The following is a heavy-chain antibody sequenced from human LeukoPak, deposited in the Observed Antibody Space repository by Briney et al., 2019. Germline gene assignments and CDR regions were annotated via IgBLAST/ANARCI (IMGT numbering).Heavy chain of an antibody. CDR3: ARELSSGIDY. Sequence: PGGSLRLSCAASGFTFNSFAMSWVRQAPGEGLEWVANIKEDGILKNYVDSVKGRFTISRDNAKNSLFLQINSLRAEDTAVYYCARELSSGIDYWGQGTLVTVSS. CDR1: GFTFNSFA. J-gene: IGHJ4*02. D-gene: IGHD3-22*01. V-gene: IGHV3-7*03. CDR2: IKEDGILK.